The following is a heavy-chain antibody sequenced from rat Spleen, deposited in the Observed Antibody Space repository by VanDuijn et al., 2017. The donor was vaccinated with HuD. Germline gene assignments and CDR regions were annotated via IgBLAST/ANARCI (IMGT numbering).Heavy chain of an antibody. CDR3: ERLKTGYYCMDA. D-gene: IGHD5-1*01. V-gene: IGHV5-29*01. Sequence: EVQLVESDGGLVQPGRSLKLSCAASGFTFSDYYMAWVRQAPTKGLEWVATISYDGSSTYYRDSVKGRFTISRDNAKSTLYLQMDSLRSEDAAAYYCERLKTGYYCMDAWGQGASVTVSS. CDR2: ISYDGSST. J-gene: IGHJ4*01. CDR1: GFTFSDYY.